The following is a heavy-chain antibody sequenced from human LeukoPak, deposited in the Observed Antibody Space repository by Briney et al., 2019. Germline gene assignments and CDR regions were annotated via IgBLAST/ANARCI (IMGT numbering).Heavy chain of an antibody. CDR3: AKDGASKNMDV. CDR1: GGSFSGYY. V-gene: IGHV4-34*01. D-gene: IGHD2-2*01. Sequence: PSETLSLTCAVYGGSFSGYYWSWIRQPPGKGLEWIGEINHSGSTNYNPSLKSRVTISVDTSKNQFSLKLSSVTAADTAVYYCAKDGASKNMDVWGKGTTVTVSS. CDR2: INHSGST. J-gene: IGHJ6*03.